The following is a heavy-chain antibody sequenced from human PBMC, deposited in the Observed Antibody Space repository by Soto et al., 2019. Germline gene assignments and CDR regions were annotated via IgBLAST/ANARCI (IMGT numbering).Heavy chain of an antibody. D-gene: IGHD6-19*01. CDR3: AVYNSGWYGAFDS. J-gene: IGHJ3*01. CDR1: GFTFSIYA. CDR2: ISGSGSDT. V-gene: IGHV3-23*01. Sequence: EVQLLESGGGLVQPGGSLRLSCAASGFTFSIYAMSWVRQAPGKGLEWVSGISGSGSDTFYADSVKGRFTISRDNPKNTLYLQMNRLSAEDTAVNYCAVYNSGWYGAFDSWGQRTMVTVSS.